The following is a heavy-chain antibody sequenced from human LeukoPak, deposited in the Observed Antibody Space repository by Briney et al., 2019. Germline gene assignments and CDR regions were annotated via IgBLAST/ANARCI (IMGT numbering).Heavy chain of an antibody. J-gene: IGHJ6*02. CDR2: INAGNGNT. Sequence: ASVKVSCKASGYTFTSYAMHWVRQAPGQRLEWMGWINAGNGNTNYAQKLQGRVTMTTDTSTSTAYMELRSLRSDDTAVYYCARDGHCSSTSCITPLHYYYYYGMDVWGQGTTVTVSS. CDR1: GYTFTSYA. CDR3: ARDGHCSSTSCITPLHYYYYYGMDV. D-gene: IGHD2-2*01. V-gene: IGHV1-3*01.